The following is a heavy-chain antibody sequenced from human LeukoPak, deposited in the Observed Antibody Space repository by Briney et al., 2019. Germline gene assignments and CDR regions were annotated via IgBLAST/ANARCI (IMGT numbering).Heavy chain of an antibody. D-gene: IGHD5-12*01. Sequence: SQTLSLTCAVSGGSISSGGYSWSWIRQPPGKGLEWIGYIYHSGSTYYNPSLKSRVTISVDRSKNQFSLKLSSVTAADTAVYYCAGYSGYDKGNYYYYYGMDVWGQVTTVTVSS. V-gene: IGHV4-30-2*01. CDR1: GGSISSGGYS. J-gene: IGHJ6*02. CDR2: IYHSGST. CDR3: AGYSGYDKGNYYYYYGMDV.